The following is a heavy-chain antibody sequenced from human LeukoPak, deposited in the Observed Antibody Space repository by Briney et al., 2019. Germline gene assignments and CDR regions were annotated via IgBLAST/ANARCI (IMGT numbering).Heavy chain of an antibody. Sequence: SGTLSLTCAVSGGSISSNNWWSWVRQPPGKGLEWIGEIYHSGSTNYNPSLKSRVTISVDKSKNQFSLKLSSVTAADTAVYYCAKTWAYCGGDCYTGAFDIWGQGTVVTVSS. CDR1: GGSISSNNW. J-gene: IGHJ3*02. D-gene: IGHD2-21*02. V-gene: IGHV4-4*02. CDR3: AKTWAYCGGDCYTGAFDI. CDR2: IYHSGST.